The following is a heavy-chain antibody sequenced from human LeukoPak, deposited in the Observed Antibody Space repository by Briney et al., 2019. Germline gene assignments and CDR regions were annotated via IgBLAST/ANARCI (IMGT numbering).Heavy chain of an antibody. V-gene: IGHV3-53*01. CDR1: GFSVTIAC. Sequence: PGGSLRLSCAASGFSVTIACMSWVRQAPGKGLEWVSFIYTGDVTYYTDSVKGRFTISRDTSENTLYLQMNSLRVADTAVYCCVRDGGSGSPHIPSYYYGMDLWGQGTTVTVSS. D-gene: IGHD3-10*01. CDR2: IYTGDVT. CDR3: VRDGGSGSPHIPSYYYGMDL. J-gene: IGHJ6*02.